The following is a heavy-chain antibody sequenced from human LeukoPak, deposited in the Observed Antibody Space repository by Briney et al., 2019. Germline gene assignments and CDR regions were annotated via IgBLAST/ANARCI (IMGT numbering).Heavy chain of an antibody. J-gene: IGHJ4*02. CDR3: AKDLRHGPNYGDYDFFEDY. Sequence: GGSLRLSCVASGFTFSSKAMNWVRQAPGKGLEWVSAISNYGGTTLYADSVRGRFIISRDNSKNTLYLQMNSLRAEDTAVYYCAKDLRHGPNYGDYDFFEDYWGQGTLVTVSS. CDR1: GFTFSSKA. D-gene: IGHD4-17*01. CDR2: ISNYGGTT. V-gene: IGHV3-23*01.